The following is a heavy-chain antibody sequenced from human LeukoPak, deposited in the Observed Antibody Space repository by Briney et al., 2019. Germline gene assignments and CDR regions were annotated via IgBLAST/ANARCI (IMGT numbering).Heavy chain of an antibody. J-gene: IGHJ4*02. D-gene: IGHD2-8*01. CDR1: GFTFSSYG. V-gene: IGHV3-33*01. CDR3: ARDRCTNGVCYYDY. CDR2: IWYDGSIK. Sequence: GRSLRLSCAASGFTFSSYGMHWVRQAPGKGLEWEAVIWYDGSIKYYGDSVKGRFTTSRDNPKNTLYLQMNSLRAEDTAVYYCARDRCTNGVCYYDYWGQGTLVTVSS.